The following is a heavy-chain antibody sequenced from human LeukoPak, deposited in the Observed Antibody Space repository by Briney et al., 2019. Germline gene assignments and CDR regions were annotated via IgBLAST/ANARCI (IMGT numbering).Heavy chain of an antibody. D-gene: IGHD3-22*01. V-gene: IGHV4-61*02. CDR3: ATAQDFYASSGSSDRAFDI. J-gene: IGHJ3*02. CDR1: GGSLSSAAYY. Sequence: PAETLSLTCLVSGGSLSSAAYYWRWLRQPAGTGLECIGRIYTSGSTYYNPSLRRRVTISVDTSKNQFPLKLSSGPAADTAVYYCATAQDFYASSGSSDRAFDIWGQGTMVTVSS. CDR2: IYTSGST.